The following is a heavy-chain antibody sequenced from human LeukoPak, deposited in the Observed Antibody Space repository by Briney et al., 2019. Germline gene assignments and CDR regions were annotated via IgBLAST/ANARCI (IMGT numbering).Heavy chain of an antibody. D-gene: IGHD3-10*01. CDR3: ARRPMVRGVSLFGDDY. CDR2: INPNSGGT. CDR1: GYTFTGYY. V-gene: IGHV1-2*06. J-gene: IGHJ4*02. Sequence: ASVKVSCKASGYTFTGYYMHWVRQAPGQGLEWMGRINPNSGGTNYAQKFQGRVTMTRDTSISIAYMELSRLRSDDTAVYYCARRPMVRGVSLFGDDYWGQGTLVTVSS.